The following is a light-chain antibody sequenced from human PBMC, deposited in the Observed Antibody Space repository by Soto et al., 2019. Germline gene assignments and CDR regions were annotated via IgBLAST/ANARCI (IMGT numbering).Light chain of an antibody. CDR2: GAS. Sequence: EIVLTQSPGTLSLSPGERATLSCRASQSVSSNFLAWYQQRPAQAPRVLIYGASTRANGVQDRFSGSGSGTDFNLTISRLETEHYAVYYCQQYGSSPRTFGQGTEVEIK. CDR1: QSVSSNF. J-gene: IGKJ1*01. V-gene: IGKV3-20*01. CDR3: QQYGSSPRT.